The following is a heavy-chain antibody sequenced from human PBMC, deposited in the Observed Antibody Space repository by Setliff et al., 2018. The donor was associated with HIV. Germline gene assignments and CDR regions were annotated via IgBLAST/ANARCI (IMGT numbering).Heavy chain of an antibody. V-gene: IGHV1-46*01. D-gene: IGHD3-9*01. CDR3: ARDLSISNPYYDILTGPGVY. CDR2: INPSGGST. J-gene: IGHJ4*02. CDR1: GYTFTSYH. Sequence: ASVKVSCKASGYTFTSYHMYWVRQAPGQGLEWMGAINPSGGSTRYAKKFQGRVTMTRDTSTSTVYMELSSLRSEDTAVYYCARDLSISNPYYDILTGPGVYWGQGTLVTVSS.